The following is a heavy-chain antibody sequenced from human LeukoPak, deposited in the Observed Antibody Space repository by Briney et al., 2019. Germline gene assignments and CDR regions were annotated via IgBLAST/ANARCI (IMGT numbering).Heavy chain of an antibody. CDR1: GGSISSSSYY. J-gene: IGHJ4*02. CDR3: ARTGVLDYLYYFDY. CDR2: IYYSGST. D-gene: IGHD2-2*03. Sequence: SETLSLTCTVSGGSISSSSYYWGWIRQPPGKGLEWIGSIYYSGSTYYNPSLKSRVNISVDTPKNQFSLKLSSVTAADTAVYYCARTGVLDYLYYFDYWGQGTLVTVSS. V-gene: IGHV4-39*01.